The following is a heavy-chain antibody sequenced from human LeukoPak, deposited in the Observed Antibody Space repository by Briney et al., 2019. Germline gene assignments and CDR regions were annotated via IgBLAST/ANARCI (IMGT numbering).Heavy chain of an antibody. CDR3: ARASEGRGYYFDY. V-gene: IGHV3-21*01. CDR2: ISSSSSYI. CDR1: GFTFSSYS. J-gene: IGHJ4*02. D-gene: IGHD1-14*01. Sequence: GGSLRLSCAASGFTFSSYSMNWVRQAPGKGLEWVSSISSSSSYIYYADSVKGRFTISRDNAKNSLYLQMNSLRAEDTAVYYCARASEGRGYYFDYWGQGTLVTVSS.